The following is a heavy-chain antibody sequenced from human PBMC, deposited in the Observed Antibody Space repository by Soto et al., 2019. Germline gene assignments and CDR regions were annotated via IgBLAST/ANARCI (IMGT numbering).Heavy chain of an antibody. V-gene: IGHV1-8*01. Sequence: EASVKVSCKASGYTFTSYDINWVRQATGQGLEWMGWMNPNSGNTGYAQKFQGRVTMTRNTSISTAYMELSSLRSEDTAVYYCARGAYCSSTSCYPYDAFDIWGQGTMVTVSS. D-gene: IGHD2-2*01. CDR3: ARGAYCSSTSCYPYDAFDI. CDR2: MNPNSGNT. CDR1: GYTFTSYD. J-gene: IGHJ3*02.